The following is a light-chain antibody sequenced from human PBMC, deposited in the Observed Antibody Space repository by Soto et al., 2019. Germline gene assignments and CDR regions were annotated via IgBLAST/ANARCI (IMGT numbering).Light chain of an antibody. CDR2: DAS. J-gene: IGKJ3*01. Sequence: EIVLTQSPGTLSLSPGERATLSCRTSQSVSSSNLVWYQQKPGQAPRLLTYDASARATGTPDRFSGSGSGTDFTLTISRLEPEDFAVYYCQQYGTSLVTFGTGTKVDMK. V-gene: IGKV3-20*01. CDR3: QQYGTSLVT. CDR1: QSVSSSN.